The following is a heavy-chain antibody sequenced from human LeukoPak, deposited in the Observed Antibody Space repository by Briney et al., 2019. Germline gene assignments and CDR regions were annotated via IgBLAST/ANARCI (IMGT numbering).Heavy chain of an antibody. CDR1: GGSISSGGYY. Sequence: SETLSLTCTVSGGSISSGGYYWSWIRQYPGKGLEWIGYIYYSGSTYYNPSLKSRVTISVDTSKNQFSLKLSSVTAADTAVYYCASSSAYCGGDCYRFDYWGQGTLVTVSS. V-gene: IGHV4-31*03. CDR3: ASSSAYCGGDCYRFDY. J-gene: IGHJ4*02. D-gene: IGHD2-21*02. CDR2: IYYSGST.